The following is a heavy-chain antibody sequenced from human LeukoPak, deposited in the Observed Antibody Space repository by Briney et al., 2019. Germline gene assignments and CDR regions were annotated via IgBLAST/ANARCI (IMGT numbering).Heavy chain of an antibody. V-gene: IGHV4-39*07. CDR1: GGSISSSTYY. CDR3: ARSSGAFDY. Sequence: SETLSLTCTVSGGSISSSTYYWGWIRQPPGKGLEWIGSIYYTGSTYYNPSLKSRVTISLDTSKNQFSLQLNSVTAADTAVYYCARSSGAFDYWGQGALVTVSS. J-gene: IGHJ4*02. CDR2: IYYTGST.